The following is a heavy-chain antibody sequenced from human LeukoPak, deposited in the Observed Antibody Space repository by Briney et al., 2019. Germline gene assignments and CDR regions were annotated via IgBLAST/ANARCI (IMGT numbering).Heavy chain of an antibody. D-gene: IGHD5-24*01. V-gene: IGHV3-23*01. CDR2: ISGSGGST. J-gene: IGHJ3*02. CDR1: GFTFSSYA. Sequence: PGGSLRLSCAASGFTFSSYAMSWVRQAPGKGLEWVSAISGSGGSTYYADSVKGRFTISRDNSKSTLYLQMNSLRAEDTAVYYRANHRALGRDGYNEDAFDIWGQGTMVTVSS. CDR3: ANHRALGRDGYNEDAFDI.